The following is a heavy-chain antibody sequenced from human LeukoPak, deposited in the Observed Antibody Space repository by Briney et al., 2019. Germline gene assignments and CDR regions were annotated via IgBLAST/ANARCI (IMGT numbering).Heavy chain of an antibody. Sequence: GGSLGLSCAASGFTFSSHWMHWVRQAPGKGLVWVSRINSDGSSTSYADSVKGRFTISRDNAKNTLYLQMNSLRAEDTAVYYCARDRRGYSGYVDYYYYMDVWGKGTTVTVSS. CDR2: INSDGSST. V-gene: IGHV3-74*01. CDR1: GFTFSSHW. D-gene: IGHD5-12*01. J-gene: IGHJ6*03. CDR3: ARDRRGYSGYVDYYYYMDV.